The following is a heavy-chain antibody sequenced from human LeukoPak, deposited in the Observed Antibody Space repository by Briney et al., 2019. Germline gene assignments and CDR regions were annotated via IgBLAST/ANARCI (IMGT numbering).Heavy chain of an antibody. J-gene: IGHJ6*03. CDR3: AREGYCTNGVCRPYYYYYMDV. D-gene: IGHD2-8*01. CDR1: GGSISSSSYY. V-gene: IGHV4-39*07. Sequence: PSETLSLTCTVSGGSISSSSYYWGWIRQPPGKGLEWIGSIYYSGSTYYNPSLKSRVTISVDTSKNQFSLKLSSVTAADTAVYYCAREGYCTNGVCRPYYYYYMDVWGKGTTVTVSS. CDR2: IYYSGST.